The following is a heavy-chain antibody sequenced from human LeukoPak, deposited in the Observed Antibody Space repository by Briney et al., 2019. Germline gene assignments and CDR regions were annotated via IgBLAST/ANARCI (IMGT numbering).Heavy chain of an antibody. D-gene: IGHD3-3*01. Sequence: GGSLRLSCAASGFTFSNYWMHWVRQAPGKGLVWVSRINSDGSSTSYADSVKGRFTISRDNAKDTLSLQMNSLRAEDTAVYYCARDYDFWSGFFDYWGQGTLVTVSS. CDR1: GFTFSNYW. CDR3: ARDYDFWSGFFDY. V-gene: IGHV3-74*01. CDR2: INSDGSST. J-gene: IGHJ4*02.